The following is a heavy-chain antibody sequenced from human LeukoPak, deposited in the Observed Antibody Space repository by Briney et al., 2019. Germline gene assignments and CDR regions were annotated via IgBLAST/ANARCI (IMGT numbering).Heavy chain of an antibody. CDR2: IYYSGST. CDR1: GDSISDSSYY. D-gene: IGHD5-12*01. J-gene: IGHJ4*02. CDR3: ARGSLASYYFDY. V-gene: IGHV4-39*07. Sequence: SETLSLTCPVSGDSISDSSYYWGWIRQPPGKGLEWIGSIYYSGSTYYNPSLKSRVTISVDTSKNQFSLRLSSVTAADTAVYYCARGSLASYYFDYWGQGTLVTVSS.